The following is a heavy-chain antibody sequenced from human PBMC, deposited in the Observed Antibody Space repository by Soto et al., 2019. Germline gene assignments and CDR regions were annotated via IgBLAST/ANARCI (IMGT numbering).Heavy chain of an antibody. V-gene: IGHV4-39*01. J-gene: IGHJ5*02. D-gene: IGHD2-2*01. CDR1: GGSISSSSYY. CDR3: ARRAYQVIGWFDP. CDR2: IYYMGIA. Sequence: QVQLQESGPGLVKPSETLSLTCTVSGGSISSSSYYWGWIRQTPGKGLEWIGTIYYMGIAYYNPSLRSRVTISIDTSKNQFSLKLSSVTAADTAICYCARRAYQVIGWFDPWGQGTLVTVSS.